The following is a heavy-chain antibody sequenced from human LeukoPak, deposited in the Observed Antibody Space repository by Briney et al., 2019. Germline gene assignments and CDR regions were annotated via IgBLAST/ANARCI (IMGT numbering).Heavy chain of an antibody. CDR2: MNPNSGNT. CDR3: ARVVSIGYCRGTSCYNYYYYMEA. CDR1: GYTFTSYD. J-gene: IGHJ6*03. Sequence: GASVKVSCKASGYTFTSYDINWVRQATGQGLEWMGWMNPNSGNTGYAQKFQGRVTITRNTSISTAYRALSSLRSEDTAVYDCARVVSIGYCRGTSCYNYYYYMEASGAGPTVTASS. V-gene: IGHV1-8*03. D-gene: IGHD2-2*01.